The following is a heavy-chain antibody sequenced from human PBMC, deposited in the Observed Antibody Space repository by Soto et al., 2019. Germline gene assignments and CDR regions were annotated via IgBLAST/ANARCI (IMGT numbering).Heavy chain of an antibody. CDR1: GFTFTSSA. J-gene: IGHJ6*02. V-gene: IGHV1-58*01. Sequence: GASVKVSCKASGFTFTSSAVQWVRQARGQRLEWIGWIVVGSGNTNYAQKFQERVTITRDMSTSTAYMELSSLRSEDTAVYYCAAITGTKHYYYYYGMDVWGQGTTVTVSS. CDR3: AAITGTKHYYYYYGMDV. CDR2: IVVGSGNT. D-gene: IGHD1-20*01.